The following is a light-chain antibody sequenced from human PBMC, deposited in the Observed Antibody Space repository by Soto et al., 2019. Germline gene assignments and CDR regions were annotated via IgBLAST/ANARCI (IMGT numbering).Light chain of an antibody. CDR2: DGY. CDR3: QQYDNIRVT. Sequence: DIQMTQSPSSLSASIGDRVTISCHASEDISHYVNWYQQQPGKAPKLLIYDGYELQTGVPSRFSGSGSKTDFYLTISSLRPEDFASYYCQQYDNIRVTFGPGTRADLK. V-gene: IGKV1-33*01. J-gene: IGKJ3*01. CDR1: EDISHY.